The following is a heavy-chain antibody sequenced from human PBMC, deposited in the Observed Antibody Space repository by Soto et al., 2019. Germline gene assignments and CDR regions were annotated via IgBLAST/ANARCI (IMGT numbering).Heavy chain of an antibody. CDR2: ISAYNGNT. CDR1: GYTFTSYG. J-gene: IGHJ3*02. V-gene: IGHV1-18*01. Sequence: ASVKVSCKASGYTFTSYGISWVRQAPGQGLEWMGWISAYNGNTNYAQKLQGRVTVTTDTSTSTAYMELRSLRSDDTAVYYCARGATILGALRAFDIWGQGTMVTVSS. CDR3: ARGATILGALRAFDI. D-gene: IGHD5-12*01.